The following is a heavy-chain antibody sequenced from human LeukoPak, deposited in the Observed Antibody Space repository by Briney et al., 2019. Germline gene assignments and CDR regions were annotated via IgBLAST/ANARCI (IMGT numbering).Heavy chain of an antibody. CDR1: GGSFSAYY. CDR2: INYSGST. V-gene: IGHV4-34*01. J-gene: IGHJ2*01. CDR3: ARVYYGRSYDYWYFDL. Sequence: SETLSLTCAVYGGSFSAYYWSWIRQPPGKGLEWIGTINYSGSTYYNPSLKSRVTMSVDTSKNQFSLKLSSVTAADTAVYFCARVYYGRSYDYWYFDLWGRGTLVTVSS. D-gene: IGHD3-10*01.